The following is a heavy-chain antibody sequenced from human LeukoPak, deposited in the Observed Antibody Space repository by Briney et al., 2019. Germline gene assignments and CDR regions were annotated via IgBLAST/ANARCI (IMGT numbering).Heavy chain of an antibody. V-gene: IGHV3-30*03. J-gene: IGHJ4*02. CDR2: ISYDGSNK. CDR1: GFTFSSYA. Sequence: PGGSLRLSCAASGFTFSSYAMHWVRQAPGKGLEWVAVISYDGSNKYYADSIKGRFAISRDNSKNTLYLQMNSLRAEDTAVYYCARGVVGATRGVHWDYWGQGTLVTVSS. D-gene: IGHD1-26*01. CDR3: ARGVVGATRGVHWDY.